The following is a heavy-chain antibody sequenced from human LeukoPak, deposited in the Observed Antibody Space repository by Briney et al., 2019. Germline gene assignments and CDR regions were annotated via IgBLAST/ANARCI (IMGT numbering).Heavy chain of an antibody. CDR2: INPNSGGT. V-gene: IGHV1-2*02. J-gene: IGHJ5*02. CDR3: ARVVSGRPSFNWFDP. CDR1: GYTLTGYY. Sequence: ASVKVSCKASGYTLTGYYMHWVRQAPGQGLEWMGWINPNSGGTNYAQKFQGRVTMTRDTSISTAYMELSRLRSDDTAVYYCARVVSGRPSFNWFDPWGQGTLVTVSS. D-gene: IGHD2-21*01.